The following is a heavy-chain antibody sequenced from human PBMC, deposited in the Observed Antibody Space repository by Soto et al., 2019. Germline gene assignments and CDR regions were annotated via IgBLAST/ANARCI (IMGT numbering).Heavy chain of an antibody. V-gene: IGHV3-74*01. J-gene: IGHJ4*02. CDR2: IDSDGIYT. CDR3: GSVFEY. CDR1: GFTFTNYW. Sequence: RRLSCAASGFTFTNYWMHWVRQAPEKGLVWVSRIDSDGIYTSYADSVKGRFTISRDNAKNTLYLQMNNLRAEDTAVYYCGSVFEYWGQGSLVTVSS.